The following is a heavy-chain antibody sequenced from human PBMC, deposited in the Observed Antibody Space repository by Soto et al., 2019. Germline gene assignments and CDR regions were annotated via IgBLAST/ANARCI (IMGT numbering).Heavy chain of an antibody. J-gene: IGHJ4*02. CDR2: ISAYNGNT. Sequence: VASVKVSCKASGYTFTSYGISWVRQAPGQGLEWMGWISAYNGNTNYAQKLQGRVTMTTDTSTSTAYMELRSLRSDDTAVYYCARGTPYYDFWSGYSALDYWGQGTLVTVSS. CDR3: ARGTPYYDFWSGYSALDY. D-gene: IGHD3-3*01. V-gene: IGHV1-18*01. CDR1: GYTFTSYG.